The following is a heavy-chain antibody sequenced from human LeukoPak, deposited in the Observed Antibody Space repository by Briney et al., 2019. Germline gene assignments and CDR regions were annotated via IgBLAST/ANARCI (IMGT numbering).Heavy chain of an antibody. V-gene: IGHV3-15*01. Sequence: GGSLRLSCSASGFIFTTYTMYWVRQAPGKGLEWLGRIKRETDGGTIDYAAPVKGRFTISRDDSRNTLYLQMDSLKIEDTAVYYCTTDRYYDNSELQFQHWGQGTLVTVSS. J-gene: IGHJ1*01. CDR1: GFIFTTYT. CDR3: TTDRYYDNSELQFQH. D-gene: IGHD3-22*01. CDR2: IKRETDGGTI.